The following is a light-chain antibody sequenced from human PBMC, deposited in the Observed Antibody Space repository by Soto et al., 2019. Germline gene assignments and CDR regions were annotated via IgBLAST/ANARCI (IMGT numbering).Light chain of an antibody. CDR3: QQRSNWPQIT. CDR1: QSVSKY. V-gene: IGKV3-11*01. Sequence: EIVLTQSPATLSLSPGERATLSCRASQSVSKYLAWYQQKPGQAPRLLIHDASNRATGIPARFSGSASGTDFTLTISSLEPEDFGVYYCQQRSNWPQITFGGGTMVEIK. J-gene: IGKJ4*01. CDR2: DAS.